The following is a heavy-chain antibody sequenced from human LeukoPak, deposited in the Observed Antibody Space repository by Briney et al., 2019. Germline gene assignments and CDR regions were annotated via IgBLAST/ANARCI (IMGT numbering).Heavy chain of an antibody. CDR1: GGTFSSYA. V-gene: IGHV1-69*06. CDR2: IIPIFGTA. J-gene: IGHJ3*02. Sequence: SVKVSCKASGGTFSSYAISWVRQAPGQGLEWMGGIIPIFGTANYAQKFQGRVTITADKSTSTAYMELSSLRSEDTAVYYCAREGKGGIAVTGAFDIWGQGTMVTVSS. CDR3: AREGKGGIAVTGAFDI. D-gene: IGHD6-19*01.